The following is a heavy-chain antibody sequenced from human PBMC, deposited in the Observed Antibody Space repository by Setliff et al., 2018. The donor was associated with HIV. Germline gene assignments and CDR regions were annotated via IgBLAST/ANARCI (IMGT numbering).Heavy chain of an antibody. CDR2: VHYSGNT. CDR1: GGSVNTVSYY. Sequence: PSETLSLTCTVSGGSVNTVSYYWGWIRQPPGKPLEWIGYVHYSGNTDYNPSLKSRVTISVDTSKNQLLLKLTSVTAADTAVYYCARRYRSSWYFEYWGQGALVTVSS. D-gene: IGHD6-13*01. V-gene: IGHV4-61*01. J-gene: IGHJ4*02. CDR3: ARRYRSSWYFEY.